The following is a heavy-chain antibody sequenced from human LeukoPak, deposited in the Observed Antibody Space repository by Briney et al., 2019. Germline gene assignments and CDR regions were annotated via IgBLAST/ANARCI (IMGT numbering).Heavy chain of an antibody. CDR3: AKDTGPYYYDSSGYCDY. Sequence: GGSLRLSCAASGFTFDDYAMHWVRQAPGKGLEWVSGISWNSVSIGYADSVKGRFTISRDNAKNSLYLQMNSLRAEDTALYYCAKDTGPYYYDSSGYCDYWGQGTLVTVSS. J-gene: IGHJ4*02. CDR2: ISWNSVSI. CDR1: GFTFDDYA. D-gene: IGHD3-22*01. V-gene: IGHV3-9*01.